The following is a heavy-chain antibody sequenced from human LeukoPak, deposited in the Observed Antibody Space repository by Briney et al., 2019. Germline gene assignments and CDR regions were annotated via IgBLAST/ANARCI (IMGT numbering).Heavy chain of an antibody. Sequence: GGSLRLSCAASGFTFSSYEMNWVRQAPGKGLEWVSYISSSGSTIYYADSVKGRFTISRDNAKNSLYLQMNSLRADDSAVYYCARSLKAAGYWGQGTLVTVSS. CDR3: ARSLKAAGY. V-gene: IGHV3-48*03. D-gene: IGHD2-15*01. CDR1: GFTFSSYE. J-gene: IGHJ4*02. CDR2: ISSSGSTI.